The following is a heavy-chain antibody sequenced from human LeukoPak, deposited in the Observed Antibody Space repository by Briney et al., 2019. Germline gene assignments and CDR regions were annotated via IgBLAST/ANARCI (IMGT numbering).Heavy chain of an antibody. J-gene: IGHJ4*02. V-gene: IGHV3-66*01. CDR1: GFTVSSNY. D-gene: IGHD3-22*01. Sequence: GGSLRLSCAASGFTVSSNYMSWVRQAPGKGLEWVSVIYSGGSTYYADSVKGRFTISRENSKNTLYLQMNSLRAEDTAVYYCARGYYYDSSGYLPFDYWGQGTLVTVSS. CDR2: IYSGGST. CDR3: ARGYYYDSSGYLPFDY.